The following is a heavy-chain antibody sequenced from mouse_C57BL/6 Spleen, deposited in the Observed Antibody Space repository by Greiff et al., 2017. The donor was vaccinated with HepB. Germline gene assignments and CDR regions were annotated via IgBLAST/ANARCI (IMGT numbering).Heavy chain of an antibody. J-gene: IGHJ3*01. D-gene: IGHD2-4*01. CDR3: ARDQGIYYDYDPAWFAY. Sequence: EVKVVESGGGLVKPGGSLKLSCAASGFTFSSYAMSWVRQTPEKRLEWVATISDGGSYTYYPDNVKGRFTISRDNAKNNLYLQMSHLKSEDTAMYYCARDQGIYYDYDPAWFAYWGQGTLVTVSA. CDR2: ISDGGSYT. V-gene: IGHV5-4*01. CDR1: GFTFSSYA.